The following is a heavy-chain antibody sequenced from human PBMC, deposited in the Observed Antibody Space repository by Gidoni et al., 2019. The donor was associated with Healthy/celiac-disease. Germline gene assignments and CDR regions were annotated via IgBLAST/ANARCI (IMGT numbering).Heavy chain of an antibody. J-gene: IGHJ5*02. Sequence: QLQLQESGPGLVKPSETLSLTCTVSGGSISSSSYYWGWIRQPPGKGLEWIGSIYYSGSTYYNPSLKSRVTISVDTSKNQFSLKLSSVTAADTAVYYCARPGGWNQNWFDPWGQGTLVTVSS. CDR2: IYYSGST. D-gene: IGHD1-1*01. V-gene: IGHV4-39*01. CDR3: ARPGGWNQNWFDP. CDR1: GGSISSSSYY.